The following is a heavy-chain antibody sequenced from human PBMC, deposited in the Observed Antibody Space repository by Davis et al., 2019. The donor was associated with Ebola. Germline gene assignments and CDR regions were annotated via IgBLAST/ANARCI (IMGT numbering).Heavy chain of an antibody. Sequence: SLKISRAASGFTFSSYGMHWVRQAPGKGLEWVAVISYDGSNKYYADSVKGRFTISRDNAENSLYLQMNSQRPEDTTLYYCTKELNPRYCSTSKYWTPNGMDVGGEGTTVIVSS. CDR2: ISYDGSNK. J-gene: IGHJ6*04. CDR3: TKELNPRYCSTSKYWTPNGMDV. V-gene: IGHV3-30*18. D-gene: IGHD2-2*01. CDR1: GFTFSSYG.